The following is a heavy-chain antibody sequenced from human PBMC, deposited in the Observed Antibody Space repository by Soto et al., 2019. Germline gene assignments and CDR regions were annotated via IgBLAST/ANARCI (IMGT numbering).Heavy chain of an antibody. CDR2: IIPIFGTA. CDR3: ARLHVVRGELNRTNDY. J-gene: IGHJ4*02. D-gene: IGHD1-7*01. Sequence: QVQLVQAGAAVKKPGSSVKVSCKASGGTFSSYAISWVRQAPGQGLEWMGGIIPIFGTANYAQKFQGRVTITADESTSTAYMELSSLRSGDTAVYYCARLHVVRGELNRTNDYWGQGTLVTVSS. V-gene: IGHV1-69*12. CDR1: GGTFSSYA.